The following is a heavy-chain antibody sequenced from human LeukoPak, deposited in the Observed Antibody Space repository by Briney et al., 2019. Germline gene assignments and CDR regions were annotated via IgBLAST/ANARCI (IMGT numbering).Heavy chain of an antibody. V-gene: IGHV5-51*01. J-gene: IGHJ4*02. D-gene: IGHD2-2*01. CDR2: IYPGDSDT. CDR1: GYSFTSYW. Sequence: GESLKISCKGSGYSFTSYWIGWVRQMPGKGLEWMGIIYPGDSDTRYSPSFQGQVTISADKSISTAYLQWSSLKASDTAMYYCARPMWGYCSSTSCPGSNTAFRAGYYFDYWGQGTLVTVSS. CDR3: ARPMWGYCSSTSCPGSNTAFRAGYYFDY.